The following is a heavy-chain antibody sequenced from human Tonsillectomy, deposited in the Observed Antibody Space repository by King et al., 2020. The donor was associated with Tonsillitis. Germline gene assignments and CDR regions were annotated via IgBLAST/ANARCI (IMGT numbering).Heavy chain of an antibody. CDR3: TTIYRGWELPRRIDF. V-gene: IGHV3-15*01. D-gene: IGHD1-26*01. J-gene: IGHJ4*02. Sequence: VQLVESGGGLVKPGGSLRLSCAASGFPFSKAWMTWVRQAPGKGLEWVGRIKSENDGGTPAYAAPVKGRFTISRDDSKNTLYLQMNSLKIEDTAVYYCTTIYRGWELPRRIDFWGQGTLVTVSS. CDR1: GFPFSKAW. CDR2: IKSENDGGTP.